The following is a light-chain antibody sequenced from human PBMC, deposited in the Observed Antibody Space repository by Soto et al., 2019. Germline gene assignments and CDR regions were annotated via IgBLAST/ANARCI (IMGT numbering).Light chain of an antibody. Sequence: EIVMTQSPATLSVSPGERATLSCRASQSISSNLACYQQKRGQAPRRLIYGASTRATGITARFSGSWSGTDFTLTISSLQSADFSVYYCQQYHNWPPLTFCGGTKVEIK. CDR2: GAS. CDR3: QQYHNWPPLT. J-gene: IGKJ4*01. V-gene: IGKV3-15*01. CDR1: QSISSN.